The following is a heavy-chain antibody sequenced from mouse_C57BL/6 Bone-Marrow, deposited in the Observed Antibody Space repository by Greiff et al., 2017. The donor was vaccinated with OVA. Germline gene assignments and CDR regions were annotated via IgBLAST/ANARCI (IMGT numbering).Heavy chain of an antibody. J-gene: IGHJ4*01. CDR2: IYPGSGST. CDR3: ANTEDGDYEYHNSLDY. D-gene: IGHD2-13*01. V-gene: IGHV1-62-2*01. CDR1: GYTFTEYS. Sequence: QVQLKQSGAELAKPGASVKLSCKASGYTFTEYSIHWVKQRPGQGLEWIGGIYPGSGSTKYNEKFKGKATLTAEKSYSTVYMELSRLTTEDSAVYFCANTEDGDYEYHNSLDYWGQGTSVTVSS.